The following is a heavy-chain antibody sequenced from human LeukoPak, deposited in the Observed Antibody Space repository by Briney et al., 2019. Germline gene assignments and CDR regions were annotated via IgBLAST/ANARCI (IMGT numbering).Heavy chain of an antibody. CDR3: ARDDYYGSGSYYNPFDY. CDR2: ISAYNGNT. V-gene: IGHV1-18*01. J-gene: IGHJ4*02. D-gene: IGHD3-10*01. Sequence: ASGKVSCKASGYTFTSYGISWVRQAPGQGLEWMGWISAYNGNTNYAQKLQGRVTITTDTSTSTAYLELRSLRSDDTAVYYCARDDYYGSGSYYNPFDYWGQGTLVTVSS. CDR1: GYTFTSYG.